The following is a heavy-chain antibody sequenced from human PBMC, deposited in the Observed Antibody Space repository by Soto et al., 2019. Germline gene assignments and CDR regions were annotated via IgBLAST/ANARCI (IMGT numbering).Heavy chain of an antibody. V-gene: IGHV3-30*18. CDR2: ISYDGKNK. CDR1: EFTFSSYS. Sequence: QVQLVESGGGVVQPGRSLRLSCVASEFTFSSYSMHWLRQTPGKGLEWLAIISYDGKNKDYAKSLKGRFTISRDNSKNTLYLQMNSLTPEDTAVYYCAKDRYVRGGWPKFSGFDFWGQGTLVTVTS. D-gene: IGHD6-19*01. CDR3: AKDRYVRGGWPKFSGFDF. J-gene: IGHJ4*02.